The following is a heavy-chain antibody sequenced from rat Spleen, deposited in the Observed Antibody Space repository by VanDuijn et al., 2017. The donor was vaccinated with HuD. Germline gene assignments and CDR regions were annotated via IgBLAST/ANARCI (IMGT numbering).Heavy chain of an antibody. D-gene: IGHD1-10*01. J-gene: IGHJ3*01. Sequence: EVQLVESGGGLVQPGRSLKLSCVASGFTFSSYWMYWIRQAPGKGLEWVASITNTGGSTYYPDSVKGRFTISRDNAKSTLYLQMNSLRSEDTATYYCTRAYYNNYNWFAYWGQGTLVTVSS. CDR1: GFTFSSYW. V-gene: IGHV5-31*01. CDR3: TRAYYNNYNWFAY. CDR2: ITNTGGST.